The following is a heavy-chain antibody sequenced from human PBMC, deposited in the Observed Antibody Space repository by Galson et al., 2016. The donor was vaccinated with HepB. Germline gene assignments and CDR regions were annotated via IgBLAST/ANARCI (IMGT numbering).Heavy chain of an antibody. Sequence: SVKVSCKASGFTFTNYAINWVRQAPGQGLEWMGWIDTNTGNPTYAQGFTGRFLFSLDTSVSTAYLQISSLKTEDTALYFCARDDSSGGSYYYYVLDVWGQGTTVIVSS. D-gene: IGHD3-10*01. CDR2: IDTNTGNP. J-gene: IGHJ6*02. CDR3: ARDDSSGGSYYYYVLDV. CDR1: GFTFTNYA. V-gene: IGHV7-4-1*02.